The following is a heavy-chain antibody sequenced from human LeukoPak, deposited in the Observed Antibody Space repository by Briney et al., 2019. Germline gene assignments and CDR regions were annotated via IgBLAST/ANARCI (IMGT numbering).Heavy chain of an antibody. CDR1: GFIFRSYG. Sequence: GGSLRLSCVASGFIFRSYGMYWVRQAPGKGLEWVAVIWYDGSNKYYADSVKGRFTISRDNSKNTLSLQMNSLRAEDTAVYYCARGSDGDLDYWGQGTLVTVSS. V-gene: IGHV3-33*01. J-gene: IGHJ4*02. D-gene: IGHD4-17*01. CDR3: ARGSDGDLDY. CDR2: IWYDGSNK.